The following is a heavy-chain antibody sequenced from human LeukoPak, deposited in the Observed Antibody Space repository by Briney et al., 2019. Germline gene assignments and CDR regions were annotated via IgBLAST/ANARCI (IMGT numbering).Heavy chain of an antibody. J-gene: IGHJ4*02. CDR2: IYYSGST. Sequence: SETLSLTCTVSGDSISSGAYYWSWIRQLPGKGLEWIGYIYYSGSTYYNPSLKSRVNISVDTSKNQFSLKLSSVTAADTAVYYCAHDQGPCYFDYWGQGTLVTVSS. D-gene: IGHD3-16*01. CDR1: GDSISSGAYY. CDR3: AHDQGPCYFDY. V-gene: IGHV4-31*03.